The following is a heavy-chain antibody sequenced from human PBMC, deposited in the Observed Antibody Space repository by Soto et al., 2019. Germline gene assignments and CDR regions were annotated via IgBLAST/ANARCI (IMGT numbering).Heavy chain of an antibody. D-gene: IGHD2-2*01. V-gene: IGHV3-64*01. CDR3: ARDARLGYCSSTSCPQQDYYYYMDV. J-gene: IGHJ6*03. Sequence: GGSLRLSCAASGFTFSSYAMHWVRQAPGKGLEYVSAISSNGGSTYYANSVKGRFTISRDNSKNTLYLQMGSLRAEDMAVYYCARDARLGYCSSTSCPQQDYYYYMDVWGKGTTVTVSS. CDR2: ISSNGGST. CDR1: GFTFSSYA.